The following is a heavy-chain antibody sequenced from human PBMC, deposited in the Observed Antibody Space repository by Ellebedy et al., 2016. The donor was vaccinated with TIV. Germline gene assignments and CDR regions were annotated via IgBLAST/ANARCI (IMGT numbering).Heavy chain of an antibody. CDR3: VRQLYRSSFSDS. D-gene: IGHD6-13*01. CDR1: GYNFTTYW. Sequence: PGGSLRLSCKASGYNFTTYWIGWVRQVPGKGLEWMGIIYPRDSHTTYSPSFQGQVTISADTSITTAYLQWNSLKTSDSALYYCVRQLYRSSFSDSWGQGTLLTVSS. V-gene: IGHV5-51*01. J-gene: IGHJ4*02. CDR2: IYPRDSHT.